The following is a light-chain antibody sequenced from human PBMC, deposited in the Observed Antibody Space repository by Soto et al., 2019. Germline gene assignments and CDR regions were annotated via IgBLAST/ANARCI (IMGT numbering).Light chain of an antibody. J-gene: IGKJ3*01. CDR2: AAS. Sequence: DIQMTQSPTSLSASVGDRVTITCRASQDIRNFVAWYQQKPGQAPKLLIYAASTLQSGVPYRFSGSGSGTDFTLTINSLQPDDVATYSFQKYSSVPVFGPGTKVDIK. CDR3: QKYSSVPV. V-gene: IGKV1-27*01. CDR1: QDIRNF.